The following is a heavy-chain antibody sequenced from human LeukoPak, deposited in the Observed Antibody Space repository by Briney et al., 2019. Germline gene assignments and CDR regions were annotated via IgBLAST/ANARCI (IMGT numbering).Heavy chain of an antibody. D-gene: IGHD2-15*01. Sequence: SETLSLTCAVYGGSFSGYYWSWIRQPPGKGLEWIGSIYYSGSTYYNTSLKSRASISLDTPKNKFSLNLNSVTAADTAVYYCARERAVVVAATRFDPWGQGTLVTVSS. CDR3: ARERAVVVAATRFDP. CDR1: GGSFSGYY. V-gene: IGHV4-34*11. CDR2: IYYSGST. J-gene: IGHJ5*02.